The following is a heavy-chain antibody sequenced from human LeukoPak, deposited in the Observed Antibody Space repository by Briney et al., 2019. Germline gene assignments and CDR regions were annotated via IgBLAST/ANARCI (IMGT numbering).Heavy chain of an antibody. J-gene: IGHJ4*02. CDR2: IKEDGSDK. D-gene: IGHD3-10*01. CDR1: GFTFSSYW. V-gene: IGHV3-7*03. CDR3: ASVLWFGGIFFDY. Sequence: GGSLRLSCAASGFTFSSYWMSWVRQAPGKGLEWVANIKEDGSDKYYVDSVKGRFTISRDNAKNSLYLQRNSLRVEDTAVYYCASVLWFGGIFFDYWGQGTLVTVSS.